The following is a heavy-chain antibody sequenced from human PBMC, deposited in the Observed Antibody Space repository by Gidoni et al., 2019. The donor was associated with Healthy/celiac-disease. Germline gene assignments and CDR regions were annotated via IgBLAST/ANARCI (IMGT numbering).Heavy chain of an antibody. CDR1: GFPFSSYA. Sequence: VQLVESVGGVVQPGRSLSLPCAASGFPFSSYAMHWVRQAPGKGLEWVGVRSYDGSNKYYADSVKGRFTISRDNSKNTLYLQMNSLRAEDTAVYYCARVKAARTTLEYFQHWGQGTLVTVSS. CDR2: RSYDGSNK. D-gene: IGHD6-6*01. CDR3: ARVKAARTTLEYFQH. J-gene: IGHJ1*01. V-gene: IGHV3-30-3*01.